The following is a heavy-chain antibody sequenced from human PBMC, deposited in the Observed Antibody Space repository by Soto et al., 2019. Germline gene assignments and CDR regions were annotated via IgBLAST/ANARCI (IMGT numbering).Heavy chain of an antibody. CDR2: IDPSDSYT. D-gene: IGHD5-18*01. V-gene: IGHV5-10-1*01. CDR1: GYSFTSYW. Sequence: GESLKISCNGSGYSFTSYWISWVRQMPGKGLEWMGRIDPSDSYTIYSPSFQGHVTISADKSISTAYLQWSSLKASDTAMYYCASPGVDTAMVMGYYYGMDVWGQGTTVTVSS. J-gene: IGHJ6*02. CDR3: ASPGVDTAMVMGYYYGMDV.